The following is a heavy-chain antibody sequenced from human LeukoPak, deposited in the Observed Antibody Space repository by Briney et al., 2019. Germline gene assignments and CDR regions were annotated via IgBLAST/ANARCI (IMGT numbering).Heavy chain of an antibody. Sequence: SETLSLTCTVSGGSISSGDYYWSWIREPPGKGLEWIAYMYYSGSTYYNPCLKSRVTMSADTSKNQLSLKLCSVTAADTAVYYCARPYYYDSRIDPWGQGILVTVSS. CDR2: MYYSGST. D-gene: IGHD3-22*01. J-gene: IGHJ5*02. V-gene: IGHV4-30-4*01. CDR3: ARPYYYDSRIDP. CDR1: GGSISSGDYY.